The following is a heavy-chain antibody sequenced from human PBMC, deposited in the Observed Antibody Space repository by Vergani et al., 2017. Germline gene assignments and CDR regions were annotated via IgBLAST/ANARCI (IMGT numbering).Heavy chain of an antibody. D-gene: IGHD2-2*01. CDR3: AREGCSSASCYAIGWGIGAFDI. CDR1: GGTFSSYA. V-gene: IGHV1-69*01. J-gene: IGHJ3*02. CDR2: IIPILGTA. Sequence: QVQLVQSGAEVKKPGSSVKVSCKASGGTFSSYAISWVRQAPGQGLEWMGGIIPILGTANYAQKFQGRVTITADDSTSTAYMELSSLRAEDTAVYYCAREGCSSASCYAIGWGIGAFDIWGQGTMVTVSS.